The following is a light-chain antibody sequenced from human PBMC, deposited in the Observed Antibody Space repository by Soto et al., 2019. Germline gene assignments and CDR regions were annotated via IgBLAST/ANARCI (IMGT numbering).Light chain of an antibody. CDR1: SSNIGAGYD. J-gene: IGLJ1*01. CDR3: QSYDSSLSAPYV. V-gene: IGLV1-40*01. CDR2: DNN. Sequence: QSVLTQPPSVSGAPGQRVTISCSGSSSNIGAGYDVHWYQNLPGTAPKLLIYDNNNRPSGVPDRFSGSKSGTSASLAITGLQPEDESDYYCQSYDSSLSAPYVFGTGTKVTDL.